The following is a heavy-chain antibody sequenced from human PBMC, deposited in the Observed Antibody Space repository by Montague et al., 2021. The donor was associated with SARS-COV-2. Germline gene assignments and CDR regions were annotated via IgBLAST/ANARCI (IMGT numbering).Heavy chain of an antibody. Sequence: SETLSLTCTVSGGSITSNYWSWIRQPPGKRLEWIGYINHSGSTSSNPSFRSRVTISVDTSQNQFSLKLSSMTAADTAVYYCARGSWHIVVVTAIRDGYYGMDVWGQGTTVTVSS. V-gene: IGHV4-59*12. J-gene: IGHJ6*02. CDR1: GGSITSNY. CDR2: INHSGST. CDR3: ARGSWHIVVVTAIRDGYYGMDV. D-gene: IGHD2-21*02.